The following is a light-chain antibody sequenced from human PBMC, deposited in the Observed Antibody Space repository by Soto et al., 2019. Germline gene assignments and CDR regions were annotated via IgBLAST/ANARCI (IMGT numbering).Light chain of an antibody. J-gene: IGLJ2*01. CDR1: SSDVGPYKY. CDR2: DVN. Sequence: QSVLTQPASVSGSPGQSITISCTGTSSDVGPYKYVSWYQQHPGKAPKLIIYDVNTRPSGVSTRFSASKSGTTASLTISGLQAEDEADYYCCSFTTSGTLLVFGGGTKLTVL. V-gene: IGLV2-14*01. CDR3: CSFTTSGTLLV.